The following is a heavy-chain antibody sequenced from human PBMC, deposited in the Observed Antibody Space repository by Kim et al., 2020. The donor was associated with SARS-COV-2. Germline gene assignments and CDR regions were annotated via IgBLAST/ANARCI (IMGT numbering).Heavy chain of an antibody. CDR2: ISDDGSYK. V-gene: IGHV3-30*18. Sequence: GGSLRLSCAASGFTFSNYGIHWVRQAPGKGLEWVALISDDGSYKYYADSVQGRFTISRDTPKNIVYLQMSSLRSDDTAVYYCAKDLYLRTTVTYGLLDY. CDR1: GFTFSNYG. D-gene: IGHD4-17*01. CDR3: AKDLYLRTTVTYGLLDY. J-gene: IGHJ4*01.